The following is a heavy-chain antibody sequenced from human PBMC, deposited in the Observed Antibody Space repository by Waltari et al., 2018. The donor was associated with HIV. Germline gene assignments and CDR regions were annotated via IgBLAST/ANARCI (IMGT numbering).Heavy chain of an antibody. CDR1: GGSFNDHY. J-gene: IGHJ4*02. Sequence: QVQLQQWGPGLLNPSETLSLTCAVYGGSFNDHYWSWIRQSPGKGLAWLGELNHSGRIDYNPSLKSRVTISVDTSKNQFSLRMTSVTAADTAVYYCARGGSGSQLSAPSSWGQGVLITVSS. V-gene: IGHV4-34*02. CDR3: ARGGSGSQLSAPSS. D-gene: IGHD3-10*01. CDR2: LNHSGRI.